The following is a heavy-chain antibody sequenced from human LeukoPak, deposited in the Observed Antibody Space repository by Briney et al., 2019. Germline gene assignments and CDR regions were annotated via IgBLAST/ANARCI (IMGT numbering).Heavy chain of an antibody. V-gene: IGHV4-39*07. CDR1: GGSISSSSYY. CDR2: IYYSGST. Sequence: SETLSLTCTVSGGSISSSSYYWGWIRQPPGKGLEWIGSIYYSGSTYYNPSLKSRVTISVDTSKNQFSLKLSSVTAADTAVYYCVRSLKDGSGSYYSLFDYWGQGTLVTVSS. J-gene: IGHJ4*02. D-gene: IGHD3-10*01. CDR3: VRSLKDGSGSYYSLFDY.